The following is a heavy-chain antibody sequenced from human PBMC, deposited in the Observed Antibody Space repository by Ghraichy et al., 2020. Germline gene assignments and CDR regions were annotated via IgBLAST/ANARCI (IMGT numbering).Heavy chain of an antibody. D-gene: IGHD7-27*01. V-gene: IGHV4-59*01. Sequence: SETLSLTCRVSSGSISNYYWSWIRQPPGKGLEWIGYIYNSGSTDYNPSLKSRVTISLDTSKNQFSLKLSSVTAADTAVYYCVLSNWAYSWFDPWGQGTLVTVSS. CDR2: IYNSGST. J-gene: IGHJ5*02. CDR1: SGSISNYY. CDR3: VLSNWAYSWFDP.